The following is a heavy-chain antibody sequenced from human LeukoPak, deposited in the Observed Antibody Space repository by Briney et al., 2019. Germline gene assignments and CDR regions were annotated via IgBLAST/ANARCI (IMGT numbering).Heavy chain of an antibody. CDR2: INHSGST. D-gene: IGHD1-26*01. V-gene: IGHV4-34*01. J-gene: IGHJ3*02. CDR1: GGSFSGYY. CDR3: ARDPSGGGSYWPDAFDI. Sequence: SETLSLTCAVYGGSFSGYYWSWIRQPPGKGLEWIGEINHSGSTNYNPSLKSRVTISVDTSKNQFSLKLSSVTAADTAVYYCARDPSGGGSYWPDAFDIWGQGTMVTVSS.